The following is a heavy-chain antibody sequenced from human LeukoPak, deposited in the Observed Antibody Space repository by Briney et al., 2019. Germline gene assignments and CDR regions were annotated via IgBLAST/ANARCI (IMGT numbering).Heavy chain of an antibody. CDR3: SKKGQNGDYGKPD. Sequence: GSLRLSCAASGFTFSSHDMYWVRQAPGKGLECIASISRHSGASTYYVASVKGRFTISRDNSRSTLYLQMNSLRADDTAVYYCSKKGQNGDYGKPDWGQGTLVTVSS. CDR2: ISRHSGAST. D-gene: IGHD4-17*01. V-gene: IGHV3-23*01. J-gene: IGHJ4*02. CDR1: GFTFSSHD.